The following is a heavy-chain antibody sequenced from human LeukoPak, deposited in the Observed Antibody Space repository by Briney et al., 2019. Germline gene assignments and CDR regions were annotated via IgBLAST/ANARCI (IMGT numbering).Heavy chain of an antibody. CDR1: GFTFSSYA. CDR3: AIRGGAHIDY. Sequence: GGSLRLSCAASGFTFSSYAMSWVRQAPGKGLEWVSAISGSGGSTYYADSVKGRFTISRDNSKNTLYLQMNSLGAEDTAVYYCAIRGGAHIDYWGQGTLVTVSS. J-gene: IGHJ4*02. CDR2: ISGSGGST. D-gene: IGHD3-10*01. V-gene: IGHV3-23*01.